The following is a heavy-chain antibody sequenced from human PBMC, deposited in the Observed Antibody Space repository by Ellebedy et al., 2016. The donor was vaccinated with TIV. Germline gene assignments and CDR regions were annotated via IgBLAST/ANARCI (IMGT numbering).Heavy chain of an antibody. CDR1: GFTFNNYW. V-gene: IGHV3-30-3*01. D-gene: IGHD6-13*01. Sequence: GESLKISCAASGFTFNNYWMHWVRQAPGKGLEWVAVISYDGSNKYYADSVKGRFTISRDNSRNTLYLQMNSLRAEDTAVYYCARDRGQQQLVQDYWGQGTLVTVSS. CDR3: ARDRGQQQLVQDY. J-gene: IGHJ4*02. CDR2: ISYDGSNK.